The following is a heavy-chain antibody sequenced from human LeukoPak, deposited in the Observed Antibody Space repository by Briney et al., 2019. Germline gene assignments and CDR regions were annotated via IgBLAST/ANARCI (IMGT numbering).Heavy chain of an antibody. D-gene: IGHD6-19*01. CDR1: GGSISSSSYY. CDR3: ARHQWHYYYYMGV. Sequence: SETLSLTCTVSGGSISSSSYYWGWIRQPPGRGLEWIGSIYYSGDTYYNPSLKSRRVTISVDTSKNQFSLRLSSVTAADTAVYYCARHQWHYYYYMGVWGKGSTVTVSS. CDR2: IYYSGDT. V-gene: IGHV4-39*01. J-gene: IGHJ6*03.